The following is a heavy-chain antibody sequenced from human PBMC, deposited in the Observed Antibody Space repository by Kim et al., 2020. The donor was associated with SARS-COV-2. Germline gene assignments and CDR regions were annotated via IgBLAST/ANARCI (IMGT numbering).Heavy chain of an antibody. J-gene: IGHJ4*02. CDR1: GFTFSSYW. D-gene: IGHD3-10*01. CDR3: ARETPVRGEYYFDY. V-gene: IGHV3-74*01. Sequence: GGSLRLSCAASGFTFSSYWMHWVRQAPGKGLVWVSRVNRDGGTTNYADSVKGRFTISRDNAKNTLYLQMNSLRAEDTAVYYCARETPVRGEYYFDYWGQGILVTVSS. CDR2: VNRDGGTT.